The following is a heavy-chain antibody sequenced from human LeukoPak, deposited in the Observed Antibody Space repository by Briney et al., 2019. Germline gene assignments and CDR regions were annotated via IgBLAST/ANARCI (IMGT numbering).Heavy chain of an antibody. CDR2: IYSGGST. J-gene: IGHJ4*02. D-gene: IGHD1-26*01. CDR3: ARGRVGATYYFDY. V-gene: IGHV3-66*01. Sequence: GGSLRLSCAASGFTVNSNYMSWVRQAPGKGLEWVSLIYSGGSTYYADSVKGRFTISRDSSKNTLFLQMNSLSAEDTAVYYCARGRVGATYYFDYWGQGTLVTVSS. CDR1: GFTVNSNY.